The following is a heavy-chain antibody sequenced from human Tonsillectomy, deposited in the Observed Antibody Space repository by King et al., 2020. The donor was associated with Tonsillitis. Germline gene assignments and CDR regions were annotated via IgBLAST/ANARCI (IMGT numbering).Heavy chain of an antibody. CDR3: ARQFSGWYFWLDP. V-gene: IGHV4-39*01. J-gene: IGHJ5*02. CDR1: DGSISSSSYY. D-gene: IGHD6-19*01. CDR2: IYYSGTT. Sequence: LQLQESGPGLVKPSETLSLTCTVSDGSISSSSYYWGWIRQPPGKGLEWIGSIYYSGTTYYNPSLKSRVTISVDTSKNQISLKVSSVTAADTAVFYCARQFSGWYFWLDPWGQGTLVTVSS.